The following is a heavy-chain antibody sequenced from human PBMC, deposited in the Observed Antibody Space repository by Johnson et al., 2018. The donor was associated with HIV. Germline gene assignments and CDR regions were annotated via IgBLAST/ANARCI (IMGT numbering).Heavy chain of an antibody. J-gene: IGHJ3*02. CDR1: GFTFSSYG. V-gene: IGHV3-30*02. Sequence: QVQLVESGGGVVQPGGSLRLSCAASGFTFSSYGMHWVRQAPGKGLEWVAFTRYDGSNKYYADSVKGRFTISRDNSKNTLYLQMNSLKTEDTAVYYCTTKTTVVTLGFDIWGQGTMVTVSS. D-gene: IGHD4-23*01. CDR3: TTKTTVVTLGFDI. CDR2: TRYDGSNK.